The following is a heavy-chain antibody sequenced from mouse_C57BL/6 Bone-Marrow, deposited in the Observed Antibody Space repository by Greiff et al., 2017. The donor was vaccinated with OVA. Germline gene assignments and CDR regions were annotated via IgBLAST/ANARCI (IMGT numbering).Heavy chain of an antibody. J-gene: IGHJ2*01. CDR1: GFTFSSYA. CDR2: ISDGGSYT. Sequence: EVMLVESGGGLVKPGGSLKLSCAASGFTFSSYAMSWVRQTPEERLEWVATISDGGSYTYYPDNVKGRFTISRDNAKNNLYLQMSHLKSEDTAMYYCARGDTTGPHYWGQGATLTVSS. D-gene: IGHD1-1*01. CDR3: ARGDTTGPHY. V-gene: IGHV5-4*03.